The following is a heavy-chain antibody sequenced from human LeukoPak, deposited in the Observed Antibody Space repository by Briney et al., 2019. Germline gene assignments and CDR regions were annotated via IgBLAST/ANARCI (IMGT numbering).Heavy chain of an antibody. J-gene: IGHJ3*02. CDR2: ISPDNT. Sequence: QPGGSLRLSCAASGFTFSTNPLSWGRQAPGKGLEWVSAISPDNTCYADSVKGRLTVSRDDSKNTVYLQMNSPRAEDTARYYCVKEHVDRAFTRSFEIWGQGTVVTVSS. CDR1: GFTFSTNP. CDR3: VKEHVDRAFTRSFEI. D-gene: IGHD3-10*01. V-gene: IGHV3-23*01.